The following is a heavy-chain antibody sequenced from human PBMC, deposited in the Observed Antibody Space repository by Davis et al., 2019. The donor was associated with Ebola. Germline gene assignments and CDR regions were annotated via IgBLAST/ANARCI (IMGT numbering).Heavy chain of an antibody. CDR3: ARSRKYYYDSSGYPSN. V-gene: IGHV3-74*01. D-gene: IGHD3-22*01. CDR1: GFTFSSYW. J-gene: IGHJ4*02. CDR2: INSDGSST. Sequence: HTGGSLRLSCAASGFTFSSYWMHWVRQAPGKGLVWVSRINSDGSSTSYADSVKGRFTISRDNAKNSLYLQMNSLRAEDTAVYYCARSRKYYYDSSGYPSNWGQGTLVTVSS.